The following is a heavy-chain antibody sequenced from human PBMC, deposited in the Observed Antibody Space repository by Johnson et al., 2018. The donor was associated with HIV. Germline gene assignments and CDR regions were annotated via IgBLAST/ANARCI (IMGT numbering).Heavy chain of an antibody. D-gene: IGHD3-3*01. Sequence: VQLVESGGGLVQPGGSLRLSCAASGFTFSSYDMHWVRQATGKGLEWVSAIGTAGDTYYPGSVKGRFTISRENAKNSLYLQMNSLRTEDTAVYYCARPAGKMILVLDDSFHIWGQGTMVTVSS. CDR3: ARPAGKMILVLDDSFHI. V-gene: IGHV3-13*01. CDR2: IGTAGDT. J-gene: IGHJ3*02. CDR1: GFTFSSYD.